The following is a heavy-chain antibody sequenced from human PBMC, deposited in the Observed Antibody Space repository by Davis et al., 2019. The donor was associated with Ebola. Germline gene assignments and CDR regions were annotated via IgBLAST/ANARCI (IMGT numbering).Heavy chain of an antibody. Sequence: MPGGSLRLSCAVYGGSFSGYYWSWIRQPPGKGLEWIGEINHSGSTNYNPSLKSRVTISVDTSKNQFSLKLSSVTAADTAVYYCSRDGAGLYYDFLWGFDPWGQGTLVTVSS. V-gene: IGHV4-34*01. CDR3: SRDGAGLYYDFLWGFDP. CDR1: GGSFSGYY. CDR2: INHSGST. D-gene: IGHD3-3*01. J-gene: IGHJ5*02.